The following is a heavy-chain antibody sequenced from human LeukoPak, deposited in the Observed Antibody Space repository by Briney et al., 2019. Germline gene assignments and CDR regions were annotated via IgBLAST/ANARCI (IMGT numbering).Heavy chain of an antibody. Sequence: SETLSLTCTVSGGSISSYYWSWIRQPPGKGLEWIGSIYHSGSTYYNPSLKSRVTISVDTSKNQFSLKLSSVTAADTAVYYCAREWNDYSYYYYMDVWGKGTTVTVSS. V-gene: IGHV4-38-2*02. CDR3: AREWNDYSYYYYMDV. CDR2: IYHSGST. D-gene: IGHD1-1*01. J-gene: IGHJ6*03. CDR1: GGSISSYY.